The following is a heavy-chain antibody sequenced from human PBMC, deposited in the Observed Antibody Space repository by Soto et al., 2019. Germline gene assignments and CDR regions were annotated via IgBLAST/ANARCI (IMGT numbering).Heavy chain of an antibody. D-gene: IGHD3-16*01. CDR1: GYSIRSSNYY. V-gene: IGHV4-39*01. CDR3: AMGGLRPADAFEI. Sequence: QLQLQESGPGLVKPSETLSLTCSVSGYSIRSSNYYWGWIRQPPGKGLEWIGSISYSGSTYYNPSLKSRVTIFVDTSKNQFSLKLRSVTAADTAVYYCAMGGLRPADAFEIWGQGTMVTVSS. CDR2: ISYSGST. J-gene: IGHJ3*02.